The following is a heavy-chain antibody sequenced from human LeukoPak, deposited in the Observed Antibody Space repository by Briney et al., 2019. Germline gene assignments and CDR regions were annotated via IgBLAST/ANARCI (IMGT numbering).Heavy chain of an antibody. J-gene: IGHJ4*02. CDR3: ARGPMTTVNRIIDY. Sequence: TTSETLSLTCAVYGGSFSGYYWSWIRQPPGKGLEWIGEINHSGSTNYNPSLKSRVTISVDTSKNQFSLKLSPVTAADTAVYYCARGPMTTVNRIIDYWGQGTLVTVSS. CDR2: INHSGST. D-gene: IGHD4-17*01. CDR1: GGSFSGYY. V-gene: IGHV4-34*01.